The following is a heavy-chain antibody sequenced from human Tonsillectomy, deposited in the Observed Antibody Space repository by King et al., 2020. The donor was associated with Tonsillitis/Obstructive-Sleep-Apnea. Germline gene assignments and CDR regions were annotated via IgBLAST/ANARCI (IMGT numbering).Heavy chain of an antibody. CDR2: IDPSDSYI. V-gene: IGHV5-10-1*03. CDR1: GYSFTKYW. Sequence: QLVQSGAEVKKSGESLRISCKGSGYSFTKYWISWVRQMPGKGLEWMGRIDPSDSYINYNPSFQGHVTLSADKSISTAYVQWSSLKASDTAVYYCARXLXXXMDSXXYYXXDVXXXGTXVTXXS. CDR3: ARXLXXXMDSXXYYXXDV. D-gene: IGHD5-18*01. J-gene: IGHJ6*04.